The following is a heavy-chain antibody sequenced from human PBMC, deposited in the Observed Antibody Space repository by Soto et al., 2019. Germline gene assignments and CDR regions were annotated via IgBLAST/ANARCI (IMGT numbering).Heavy chain of an antibody. V-gene: IGHV4-30-4*01. D-gene: IGHD3-9*01. Sequence: QVQLQESGPGLVKPSQTLSLRCSVSGGSVRSDDYFWSWIRQPPGKALEWMGYISHSGTAYYNPSLNWRLAMSIDTSKKQFSLCLRSLTAADTATYYFARGHYDVLTGYYVRYFDYWGRGTRVTVSS. J-gene: IGHJ4*02. CDR3: ARGHYDVLTGYYVRYFDY. CDR2: ISHSGTA. CDR1: GGSVRSDDYF.